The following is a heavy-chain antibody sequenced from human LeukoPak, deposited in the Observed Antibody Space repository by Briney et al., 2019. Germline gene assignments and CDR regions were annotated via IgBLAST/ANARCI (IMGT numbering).Heavy chain of an antibody. CDR1: GGSFSGYY. V-gene: IGHV4-34*01. CDR2: INHSGST. Sequence: SETLSLTCAVYGGSFSGYYWSWIRQPPGKGLEWIGEINHSGSTNYNPSLKGRVTISVDTSKNQFSLKLSSVTAADTAVYYCARGWGHGDYLYYFDYWGQGTLVTVSS. D-gene: IGHD4-17*01. CDR3: ARGWGHGDYLYYFDY. J-gene: IGHJ4*02.